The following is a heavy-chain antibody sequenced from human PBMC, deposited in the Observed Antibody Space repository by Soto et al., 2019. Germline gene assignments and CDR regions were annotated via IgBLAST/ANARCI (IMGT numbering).Heavy chain of an antibody. J-gene: IGHJ4*02. Sequence: QVQLGESGGGVVQPGRSLRLSCAASGFTFSSYAMHWVRQAPGKGLEWVAVISYDGSNKYDADSVKGRLTISRDNSKNTLYLQMNSLRAEDTAVYYCARDAGVHPVLRFLEWLLGYWGQGTLVTVSS. V-gene: IGHV3-30-3*01. CDR3: ARDAGVHPVLRFLEWLLGY. CDR2: ISYDGSNK. D-gene: IGHD3-3*01. CDR1: GFTFSSYA.